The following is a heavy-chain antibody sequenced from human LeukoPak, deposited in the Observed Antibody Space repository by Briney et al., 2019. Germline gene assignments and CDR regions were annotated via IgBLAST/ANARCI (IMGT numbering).Heavy chain of an antibody. V-gene: IGHV3-48*04. D-gene: IGHD3-10*01. CDR1: GFTFSSYN. Sequence: GGSLRLSCAASGFTFSSYNMNWVRQAPGKGLEWVSYISTSSSTIYYADSVKGRFTISRDNANNSLYLQMNSLRADDTAVYYCARDLRFSYDYRGQGTLVTVSS. J-gene: IGHJ4*02. CDR3: ARDLRFSYDY. CDR2: ISTSSSTI.